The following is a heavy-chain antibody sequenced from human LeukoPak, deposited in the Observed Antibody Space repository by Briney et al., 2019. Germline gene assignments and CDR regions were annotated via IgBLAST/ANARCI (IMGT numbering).Heavy chain of an antibody. CDR1: GGSISSSRYY. V-gene: IGHV4-39*07. Sequence: PSETLSLTCTVSGGSISSSRYYWGWIRQPPGKGLEWIGSIYYSGSTYYNPSLKSRVTISVDTSRNQFSLKLSSVTAADTAVYYCARVVPSGWYKGSGAFDIWGQGTMVTVSS. J-gene: IGHJ3*02. CDR3: ARVVPSGWYKGSGAFDI. D-gene: IGHD6-19*01. CDR2: IYYSGST.